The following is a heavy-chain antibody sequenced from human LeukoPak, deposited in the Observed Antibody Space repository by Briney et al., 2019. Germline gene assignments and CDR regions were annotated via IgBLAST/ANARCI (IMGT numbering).Heavy chain of an antibody. J-gene: IGHJ3*02. CDR1: GFSLSTSGVG. D-gene: IGHD3-22*01. Sequence: ESGPTLVKPTQTLTLTCTFSGFSLSTSGVGVGWIRQPPGKALEWLALIYWDDDKRYSPSLKSRLTITKDTSKNQVVLTMTNMDPVDTATYYCAHSPLWSYDSSGLGPAPPPYAFDIWGQGTMVTVSS. CDR3: AHSPLWSYDSSGLGPAPPPYAFDI. CDR2: IYWDDDK. V-gene: IGHV2-5*02.